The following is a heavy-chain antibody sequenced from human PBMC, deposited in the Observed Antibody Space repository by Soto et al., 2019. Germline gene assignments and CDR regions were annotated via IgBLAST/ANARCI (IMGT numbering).Heavy chain of an antibody. CDR3: ARQIYDSDTGPNFQYYFDS. Sequence: GETLKISCKGSGYSFAGYWITWVRQKPGKGLEWMGRIDPSDSQTYYSPSFRGHVTISVTKSITTVFLQWSSLRASDTAMYYCARQIYDSDTGPNFQYYFDSWGQGTPVTVSS. D-gene: IGHD3-22*01. V-gene: IGHV5-10-1*01. CDR2: IDPSDSQT. CDR1: GYSFAGYW. J-gene: IGHJ4*02.